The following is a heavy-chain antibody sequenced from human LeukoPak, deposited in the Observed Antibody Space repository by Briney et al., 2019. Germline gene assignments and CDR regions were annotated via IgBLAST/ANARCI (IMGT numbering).Heavy chain of an antibody. CDR3: AREGITGTTYYFDY. J-gene: IGHJ4*02. V-gene: IGHV3-11*01. Sequence: GGSLRLSCAASGFTFSDYYMSWIRQAPRKGLEWVSYISSSGSTIYYADSVKGRFTISRDNAKNSLYLQMNSLRAEDTAVYYCAREGITGTTYYFDYWGQGTLVTVSS. D-gene: IGHD1-20*01. CDR2: ISSSGSTI. CDR1: GFTFSDYY.